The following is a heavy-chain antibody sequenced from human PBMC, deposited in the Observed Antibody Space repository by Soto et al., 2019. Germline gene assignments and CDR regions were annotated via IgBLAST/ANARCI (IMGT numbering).Heavy chain of an antibody. D-gene: IGHD3-16*02. CDR1: GFTFSSYA. CDR2: ISYDGSNK. V-gene: IGHV3-30-3*01. J-gene: IGHJ4*02. Sequence: QVQLVESGGGVVQPGRSLRLSCAASGFTFSSYAMHWVRQAPGKGLEWVAVISYDGSNKYYADSVKGRFTISRDNSKNTLYLQMNSRRAEDTAVYYCARSDYDYVWGSYRYSDYWGQGTLVTVSS. CDR3: ARSDYDYVWGSYRYSDY.